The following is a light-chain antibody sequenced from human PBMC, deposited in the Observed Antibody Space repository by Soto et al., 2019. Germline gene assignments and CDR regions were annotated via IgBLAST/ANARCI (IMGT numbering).Light chain of an antibody. V-gene: IGKV3-20*01. CDR3: QQYNNWPPWT. J-gene: IGKJ1*01. CDR2: GAS. CDR1: QSVSSSY. Sequence: EIMLTQSPGTLSLSTGERATLSCRASQSVSSSYLAWYQQKPGQAPRLLIYGASSRATGIPDRFSGSGSGTGFTLTISSLQSEDFAVYYCQQYNNWPPWTFGQGTKVDIK.